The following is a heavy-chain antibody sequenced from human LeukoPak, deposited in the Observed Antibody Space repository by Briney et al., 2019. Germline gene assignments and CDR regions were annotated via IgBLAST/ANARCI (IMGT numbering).Heavy chain of an antibody. V-gene: IGHV5-51*01. CDR3: ARRETRVRRQGYCDY. CDR2: IYPGDSDT. Sequence: GESLKISCMGSGDRFTTSWIGSVCPMRGKGLEWVGSIYPGDSDTRYSPSFQGQVTITADKSISTAYLQWSSLKASDTAMYYCARRETRVRRQGYCDYWGQGTLVTVSS. J-gene: IGHJ4*02. CDR1: GDRFTTSW. D-gene: IGHD5-18*01.